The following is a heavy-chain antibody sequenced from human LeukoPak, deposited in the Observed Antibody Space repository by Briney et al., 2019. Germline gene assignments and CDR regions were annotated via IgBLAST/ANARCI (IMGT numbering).Heavy chain of an antibody. CDR2: ISRTGSTP. D-gene: IGHD1-14*01. V-gene: IGHV3-48*04. CDR3: ARGKTGFPGDI. CDR1: GFPFGSHA. J-gene: IGHJ3*02. Sequence: GGSLRLSCAASGFPFGSHAMKWVRQAPGKGLEWVSYISRTGSTPYYSDSVKGRFTISRDNAKNSVFLQMDSLRAEDTAVYYCARGKTGFPGDIWGQGTMVSVSS.